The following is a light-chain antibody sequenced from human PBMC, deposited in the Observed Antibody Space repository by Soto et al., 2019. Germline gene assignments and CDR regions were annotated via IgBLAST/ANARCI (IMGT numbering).Light chain of an antibody. V-gene: IGLV2-8*01. J-gene: IGLJ2*01. CDR2: EVG. Sequence: QSVLTQPPSASGSPGQSVTISCTGSSSDVGGYNYVSWYQQHPGKSPKLMIYEVGKLPSGVPDRLSGSKSGNTASLTVSGLQADDEADYYCSSYGGSNTVVFGGGTKVTVL. CDR1: SSDVGGYNY. CDR3: SSYGGSNTVV.